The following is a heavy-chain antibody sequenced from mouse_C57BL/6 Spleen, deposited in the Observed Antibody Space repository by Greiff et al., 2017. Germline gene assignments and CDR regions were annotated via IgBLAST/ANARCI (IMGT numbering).Heavy chain of an antibody. CDR2: IDPEDGET. CDR1: GFNIKDYY. V-gene: IGHV14-2*01. J-gene: IGHJ3*01. CDR3: ARDPAWFAY. Sequence: VQLQQSGAELVKPGASVKLSCTASGFNIKDYYMHWVKQRTEQGLEWSGRIDPEDGETKDAPKFQGKATITADTSSNTAYLQLSSRTSEDTAVYYCARDPAWFAYWGQGTLVTVSA.